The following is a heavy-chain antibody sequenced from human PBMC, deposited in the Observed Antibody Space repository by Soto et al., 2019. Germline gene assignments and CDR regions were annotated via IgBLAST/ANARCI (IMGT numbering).Heavy chain of an antibody. Sequence: LRLSCAASGFTFSSYSMNWVRQAPGKGLEWVSSISSSSSYIYYADSVKGRFTISRDNAKNSLYLQMNSLRAEDTAVYYCVAAAAAYYYYGMDVWGQGTTVTVSS. CDR2: ISSSSSYI. CDR3: VAAAAAYYYYGMDV. V-gene: IGHV3-21*01. CDR1: GFTFSSYS. J-gene: IGHJ6*02. D-gene: IGHD6-13*01.